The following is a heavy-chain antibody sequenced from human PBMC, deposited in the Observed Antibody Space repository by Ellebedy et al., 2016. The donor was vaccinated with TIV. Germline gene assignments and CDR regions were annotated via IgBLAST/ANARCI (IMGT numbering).Heavy chain of an antibody. J-gene: IGHJ4*02. CDR3: ARDARTTDFDY. CDR1: GFSFSSYW. D-gene: IGHD2/OR15-2a*01. Sequence: PGGSLRLSCAASGFSFSSYWMHWVRQVPGKGLVWVSRITSDGSSTNYADSVKGRFYISRDNAKNTLHLQMNSRRAEDTAVYYCARDARTTDFDYWGQGTLVTVSS. CDR2: ITSDGSST. V-gene: IGHV3-74*01.